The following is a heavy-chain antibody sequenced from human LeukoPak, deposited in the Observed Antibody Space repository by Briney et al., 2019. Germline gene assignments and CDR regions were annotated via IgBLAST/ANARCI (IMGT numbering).Heavy chain of an antibody. D-gene: IGHD2-2*01. Sequence: GGSLRLSCAASGFTFSSYSMNWVRQAPGKGLEWVSYISSSSSTIYYADSVKGRFTISRDNAKNSLYLQMNSLREEDTAVYYCARERGFVPGPVDYWGQGTLVTVSS. V-gene: IGHV3-48*02. J-gene: IGHJ4*02. CDR2: ISSSSSTI. CDR1: GFTFSSYS. CDR3: ARERGFVPGPVDY.